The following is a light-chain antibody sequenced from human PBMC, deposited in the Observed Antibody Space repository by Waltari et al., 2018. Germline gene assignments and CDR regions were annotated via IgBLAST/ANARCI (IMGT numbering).Light chain of an antibody. Sequence: EVVLTQSPGTLSLSPGDRATLSCRASASIGRALAWYQQKPGQAPRLLIYGASTRATGITDRFSGSGSGTDFSLTISRLEPEDFEVYYCQHYVRLPVTFGQGTRVEI. J-gene: IGKJ1*01. CDR2: GAS. V-gene: IGKV3-20*01. CDR3: QHYVRLPVT. CDR1: ASIGRA.